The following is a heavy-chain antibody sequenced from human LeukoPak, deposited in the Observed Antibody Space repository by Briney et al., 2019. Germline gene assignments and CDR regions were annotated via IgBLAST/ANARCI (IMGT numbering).Heavy chain of an antibody. CDR3: ARVAYGDFHY. Sequence: PSETLSLTCAVYGGSFSGYYWSWIRQPPGKGLEWIGEINHSGSTNYNPSLKSRVTISVDTSKNQFSLKLSSVTAADTAVYYCARVAYGDFHYWGQGTLVTVSS. CDR1: GGSFSGYY. D-gene: IGHD4-17*01. V-gene: IGHV4-34*01. CDR2: INHSGST. J-gene: IGHJ4*02.